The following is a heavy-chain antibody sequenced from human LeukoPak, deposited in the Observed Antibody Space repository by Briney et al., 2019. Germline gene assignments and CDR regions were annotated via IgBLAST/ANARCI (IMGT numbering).Heavy chain of an antibody. CDR2: INPSGGST. Sequence: ASVKVSCKASGYTFTTYYIHWVRQAPGQGLEWMGIINPSGGSTSYAQKFQGRVTMTRDTSTSTVYMELSSLRSEDTAIYYSARSQWLHYWGQGTLVTVSS. J-gene: IGHJ4*02. CDR3: ARSQWLHY. D-gene: IGHD6-19*01. V-gene: IGHV1-46*01. CDR1: GYTFTTYY.